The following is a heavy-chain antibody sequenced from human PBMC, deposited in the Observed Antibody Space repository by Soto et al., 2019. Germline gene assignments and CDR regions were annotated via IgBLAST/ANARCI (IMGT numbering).Heavy chain of an antibody. Sequence: AASVKVSCKASGGTFSSYAISWVRQAPGQGLEWMGGIIPIFGTANYAQKLQGRVTITADESTSTAYMELSSLRSEDTAVYYCARSLRFLEWLPYYYYYYGMDVWGQGTTVTVSS. J-gene: IGHJ6*02. CDR1: GGTFSSYA. CDR2: IIPIFGTA. CDR3: ARSLRFLEWLPYYYYYYGMDV. D-gene: IGHD3-3*01. V-gene: IGHV1-69*13.